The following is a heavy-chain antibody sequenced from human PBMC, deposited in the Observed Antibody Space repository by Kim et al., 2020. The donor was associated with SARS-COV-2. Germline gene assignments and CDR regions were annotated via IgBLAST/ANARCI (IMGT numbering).Heavy chain of an antibody. V-gene: IGHV4-31*03. D-gene: IGHD2-15*01. CDR1: GGSISSGGYY. CDR2: IYYSGST. J-gene: IGHJ6*02. CDR3: AREVVVVAATPPYYYYGMDV. Sequence: SETLSLTCTVSGGSISSGGYYWSWIRQHPGKGLEWIGYIYYSGSTYYNPSLKSRVTISVDTSKNQFSLKLSSVTAADTAVYYCAREVVVVAATPPYYYYGMDVWGQGTTVTVSS.